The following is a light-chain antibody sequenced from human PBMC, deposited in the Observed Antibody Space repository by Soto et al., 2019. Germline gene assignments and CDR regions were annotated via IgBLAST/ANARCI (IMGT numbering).Light chain of an antibody. CDR3: QQYGSSPWA. CDR1: QSVSSSY. Sequence: DIVLTQSPGTLSLSPGEGAPLSCRASQSVSSSYLAWYQQKPGQAPRLLIYGASSRATGIPDRLSGSGSGTDFTLTISRLEPEDFAVYYCQQYGSSPWAFGQGTKVDIK. J-gene: IGKJ1*01. CDR2: GAS. V-gene: IGKV3-20*01.